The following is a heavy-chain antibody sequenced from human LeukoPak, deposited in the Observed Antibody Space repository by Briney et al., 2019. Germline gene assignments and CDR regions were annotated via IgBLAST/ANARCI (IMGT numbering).Heavy chain of an antibody. CDR3: AKTLARNYYYFDY. D-gene: IGHD1-7*01. V-gene: IGHV3-7*01. CDR2: IKQDGSEK. J-gene: IGHJ4*02. CDR1: GFTFSSYW. Sequence: PGGSLRLSCAASGFTFSSYWMSWVRHAPGKGLEWGANIKQDGSEKYYVDSVKGRFTISRDNAKNSLYLQMNSLRAEDTAVYYCAKTLARNYYYFDYWGQGTLVTVSS.